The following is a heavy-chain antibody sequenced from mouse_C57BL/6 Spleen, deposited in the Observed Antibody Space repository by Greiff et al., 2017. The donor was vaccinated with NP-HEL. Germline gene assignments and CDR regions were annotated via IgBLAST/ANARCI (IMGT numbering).Heavy chain of an antibody. CDR2: IYPGDGDT. V-gene: IGHV1-82*01. J-gene: IGHJ2*01. Sequence: VQLQQSGPELVKPGASVKLSCKASGYAFSSSWMNWVKQRPGQGLEWIGRIYPGDGDTHYNGKFKGKATLTADKSSSTAYMQLSSLTSEDSAVYFCERETITSVVGFDDWGKGTTLTVSS. CDR1: GYAFSSSW. D-gene: IGHD1-1*01. CDR3: ERETITSVVGFDD.